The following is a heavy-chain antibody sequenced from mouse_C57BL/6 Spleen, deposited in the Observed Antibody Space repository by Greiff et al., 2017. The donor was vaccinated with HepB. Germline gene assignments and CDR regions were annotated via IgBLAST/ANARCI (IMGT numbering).Heavy chain of an antibody. D-gene: IGHD2-3*01. J-gene: IGHJ2*01. CDR1: GFTFSSYA. Sequence: EVMLVESGGGLVKPGGSLKLSCAASGFTFSSYAMSWVRQTPEKRLEWVATISDGGSYTYYPDNVKGRFTISRDNAKNNLYLQMSHLKSEDTAMYYCASGLRYDYSDYWGQGTTLTVSS. CDR2: ISDGGSYT. CDR3: ASGLRYDYSDY. V-gene: IGHV5-4*03.